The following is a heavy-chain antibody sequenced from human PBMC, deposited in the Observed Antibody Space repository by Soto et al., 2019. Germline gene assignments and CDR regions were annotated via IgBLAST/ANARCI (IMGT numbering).Heavy chain of an antibody. CDR1: GGTFSSYA. CDR2: IIPIFGTA. D-gene: IGHD3-9*01. CDR3: ARLDARRARPFDYYYYGMDV. J-gene: IGHJ6*02. V-gene: IGHV1-69*13. Sequence: WASVKVSCKASGGTFSSYAISWVRQAPGQGLEWMGGIIPIFGTANYAQKFQGRVTITADESTSTAYMELSSLRSEDTAVYYCARLDARRARPFDYYYYGMDVWGQGTTVTVSS.